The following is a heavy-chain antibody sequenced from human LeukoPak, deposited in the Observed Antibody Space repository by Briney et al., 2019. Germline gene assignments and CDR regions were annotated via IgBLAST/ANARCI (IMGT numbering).Heavy chain of an antibody. D-gene: IGHD3-10*01. Sequence: ASVKVSCKASGYTFTSYGISWVRQAPGQGLEWMGWISAYNGNTNYAQKLQGRVTMTTDTSTSTAYMELRSLRSDDTAVYYCARDNYYGSGSYYISTYYYYGMDVWGQGTTVTVSS. J-gene: IGHJ6*02. CDR2: ISAYNGNT. CDR1: GYTFTSYG. V-gene: IGHV1-18*01. CDR3: ARDNYYGSGSYYISTYYYYGMDV.